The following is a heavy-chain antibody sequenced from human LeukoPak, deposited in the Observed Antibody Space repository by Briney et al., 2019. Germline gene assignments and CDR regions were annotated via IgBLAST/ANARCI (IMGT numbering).Heavy chain of an antibody. D-gene: IGHD6-19*01. J-gene: IGHJ5*01. CDR3: AKGPNSGWHFSDS. CDR2: ISSSSSYI. V-gene: IGHV3-21*04. Sequence: GGSLRLSCAASGFTFSSYSMNWVRQAPGKGLEWVSSISSSSSYIYYADSVKGRFTISRDNSKNTLYLQLNSLRAEDTAVYYCAKGPNSGWHFSDSWGQGTLVTVSS. CDR1: GFTFSSYS.